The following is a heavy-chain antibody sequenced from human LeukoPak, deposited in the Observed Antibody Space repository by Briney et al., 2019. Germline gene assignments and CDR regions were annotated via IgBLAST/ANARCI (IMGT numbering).Heavy chain of an antibody. CDR2: VSYDGSNK. D-gene: IGHD1-26*01. V-gene: IGHV3-30-3*01. CDR1: GFTFSSYA. Sequence: PGGSLRLSCAASGFTFSSYAMHWVRQAPGKGLEWVAVVSYDGSNKYYADSVKGRFTISRDNSKNTLYLQMNSLRAEDTAVYYCARERNRGSYRTADYWGQGTLVTVSS. J-gene: IGHJ4*02. CDR3: ARERNRGSYRTADY.